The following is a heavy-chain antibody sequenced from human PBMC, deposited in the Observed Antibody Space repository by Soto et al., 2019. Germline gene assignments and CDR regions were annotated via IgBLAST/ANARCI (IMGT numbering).Heavy chain of an antibody. Sequence: QPGGSLRLSCAASGFTFSSYGMHWVRQAPGKGLEWVAVIWYDGSNKYYADSVKGRFTISRDNSKNTLYLQMNSLRAEDTAVYYCARDIAGGRTRHYYYGMDVWGQGTTVTVPS. CDR3: ARDIAGGRTRHYYYGMDV. CDR1: GFTFSSYG. CDR2: IWYDGSNK. D-gene: IGHD3-16*01. V-gene: IGHV3-33*01. J-gene: IGHJ6*02.